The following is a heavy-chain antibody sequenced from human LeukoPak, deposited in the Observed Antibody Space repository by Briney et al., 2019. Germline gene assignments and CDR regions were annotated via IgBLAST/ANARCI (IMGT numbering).Heavy chain of an antibody. Sequence: GGSLRLSCTVSGFTVSSNSMSWVRQAPGKGLEWVSFIYSDNTHYSDSVKGRFTISRDNSKNTLYLQMNSLRAEDTAVYYCARSLSGWLHPTDYWGQGTLVTVSS. CDR1: GFTVSSNS. CDR2: IYSDNT. J-gene: IGHJ4*02. V-gene: IGHV3-53*01. D-gene: IGHD5-12*01. CDR3: ARSLSGWLHPTDY.